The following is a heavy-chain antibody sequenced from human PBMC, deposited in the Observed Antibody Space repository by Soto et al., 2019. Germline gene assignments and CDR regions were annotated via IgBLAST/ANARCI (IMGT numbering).Heavy chain of an antibody. CDR1: WFSLSTHGMR. Sequence: SGPTRVNPPQTLTLTCTFSWFSLSTHGMRVTWIRQPPWKALEWLARIDWDDEKFYSTSRGTKLTVCKDTSKNQVVLTMTHMEPGNTPTYYCARMHLAPPGGLDSWGRGARFTFPS. CDR2: IDWDDEK. J-gene: IGHJ4*02. V-gene: IGHV2-70*04. CDR3: ARMHLAPPGGLDS.